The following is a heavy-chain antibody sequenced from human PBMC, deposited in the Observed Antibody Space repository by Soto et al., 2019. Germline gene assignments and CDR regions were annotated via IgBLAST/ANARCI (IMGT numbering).Heavy chain of an antibody. D-gene: IGHD2-15*01. J-gene: IGHJ4*02. Sequence: QVQLQESGPGLVKPSQTLSLTCTVSGGSISSGDHYWIWIRQAPGKGPAWIGYIYYRGNTYYNPYLKSRLTISVDSSKTPSSLKLSSVIAADTAVYYCPRSMGRNYFDSWRKGTLVTAS. CDR2: IYYRGNT. CDR1: GGSISSGDHY. CDR3: PRSMGRNYFDS. V-gene: IGHV4-30-4*01.